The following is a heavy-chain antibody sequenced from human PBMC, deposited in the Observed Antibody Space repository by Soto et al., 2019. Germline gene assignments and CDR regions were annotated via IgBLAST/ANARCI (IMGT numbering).Heavy chain of an antibody. CDR1: GFTFSSYA. CDR3: AKGTMKVDY. D-gene: IGHD3-22*01. CDR2: ISGNGGNT. Sequence: EVQLLGSGGGLVQPGGSLRLSCAASGFTFSSYAMSWVRQAPGKGLEWVSGISGNGGNTYYTDSVKGRFTISRDNSKNTLSLQMNSLRAEDTAVYYCAKGTMKVDYWGQGTLVTVSS. V-gene: IGHV3-23*01. J-gene: IGHJ4*02.